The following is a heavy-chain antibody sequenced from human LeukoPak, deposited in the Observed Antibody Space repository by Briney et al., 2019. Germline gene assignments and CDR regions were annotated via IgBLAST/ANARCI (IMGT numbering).Heavy chain of an antibody. D-gene: IGHD6-13*01. CDR1: GGSISSYY. CDR3: ARDSAGSSWESNGFDP. V-gene: IGHV4-4*07. Sequence: SETLSLTCTVSGGSISSYYWSWIRQPAGKGLEWLGRIYTSGSTNYNPSLKSRVTMSVDTSKNQFSLKLNSVTAADTAVYYCARDSAGSSWESNGFDPWGQGTLVTVSS. CDR2: IYTSGST. J-gene: IGHJ5*02.